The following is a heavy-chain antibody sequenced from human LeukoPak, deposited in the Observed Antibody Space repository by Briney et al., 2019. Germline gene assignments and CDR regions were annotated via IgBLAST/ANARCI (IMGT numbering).Heavy chain of an antibody. J-gene: IGHJ4*02. D-gene: IGHD6-13*01. Sequence: GGSLRLSCAASGFTFNNYAMSWGRQAPGKGLEWVSAISRSGGSTYYTDSVRGRFTISRDNSKNTLYLQMNSLRAEDTAVYYCAKDYSSSWYFWGQGTLVTVSS. CDR3: AKDYSSSWYF. V-gene: IGHV3-23*01. CDR2: ISRSGGST. CDR1: GFTFNNYA.